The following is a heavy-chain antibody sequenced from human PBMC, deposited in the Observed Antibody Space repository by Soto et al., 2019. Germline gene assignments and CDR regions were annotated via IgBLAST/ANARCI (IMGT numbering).Heavy chain of an antibody. CDR3: AAYYYDSSGPGDNWFDP. J-gene: IGHJ5*02. V-gene: IGHV4-34*01. CDR1: GGSFSGYY. CDR2: INHSGST. D-gene: IGHD3-22*01. Sequence: SETLSLTCAVYGGSFSGYYWSWIRQPPGKGLEWIGEINHSGSTNYNPSLKSRVTISLDTSKNQFSLKLSSVTAADTAVYYCAAYYYDSSGPGDNWFDPWGQGTLVTVAS.